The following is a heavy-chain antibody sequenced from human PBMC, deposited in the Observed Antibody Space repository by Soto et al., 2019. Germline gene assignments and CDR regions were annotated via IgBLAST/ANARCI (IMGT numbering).Heavy chain of an antibody. D-gene: IGHD2-15*01. Sequence: KPSETLSLTCTVSGGSISSSSYYWGWIRQPPGKGLEWIGSIYYSGSTYYNPSLKSRVTISVDTSKNQFSLKLSSVTAADTAVYYCARHVDCSGGSCYPGWFDPWGQGTLVTVSS. CDR2: IYYSGST. CDR3: ARHVDCSGGSCYPGWFDP. V-gene: IGHV4-39*01. J-gene: IGHJ5*02. CDR1: GGSISSSSYY.